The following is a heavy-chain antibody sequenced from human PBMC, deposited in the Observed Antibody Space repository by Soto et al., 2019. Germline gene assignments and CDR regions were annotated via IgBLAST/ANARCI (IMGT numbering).Heavy chain of an antibody. V-gene: IGHV4-59*01. J-gene: IGHJ3*02. D-gene: IGHD3-16*01. CDR3: ARDGLTVGGAFDI. CDR1: GGSITIYY. CDR2: IYNTGRK. Sequence: QVHLQEAGPGLVKPSETLSLTCTVSGGSITIYYWNWIRQSPGHGLEWIGQIYNTGRKEYNPSLLSRVVMSLDTSRRQFSLTLTSVTAADTAVYFCARDGLTVGGAFDIWGQGIKVTVS.